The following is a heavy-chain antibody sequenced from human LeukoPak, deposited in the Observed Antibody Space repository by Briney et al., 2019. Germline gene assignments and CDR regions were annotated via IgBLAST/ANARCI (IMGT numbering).Heavy chain of an antibody. CDR1: GFTFSSYS. D-gene: IGHD2-21*02. Sequence: KPGGSLRLSCAASGFTFSSYSMNWVRQAPGKGLEWVSSISSSSSYIYYADSVKGRFTISRDNAKNSLYLQMNSLRAEDTAVYYCARQYCGGDCYPPDYWGQGTLVTVSS. CDR3: ARQYCGGDCYPPDY. J-gene: IGHJ4*02. V-gene: IGHV3-21*01. CDR2: ISSSSSYI.